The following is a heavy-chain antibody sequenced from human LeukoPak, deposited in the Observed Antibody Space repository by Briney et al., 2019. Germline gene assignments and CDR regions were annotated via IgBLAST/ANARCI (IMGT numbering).Heavy chain of an antibody. V-gene: IGHV3-7*01. J-gene: IGHJ4*02. CDR1: GFTFSSYW. D-gene: IGHD5-24*01. CDR3: ARRGWHSDY. CDR2: IKEDGSEK. Sequence: GGSLRLSCAASGFTFSSYWMTWVRQAPGKGLEWVANIKEDGSEKYYVDSVKGRFTISRDNAKNSVYLQMNSLRVEDTAVYYCARRGWHSDYWGQGTLVTVSS.